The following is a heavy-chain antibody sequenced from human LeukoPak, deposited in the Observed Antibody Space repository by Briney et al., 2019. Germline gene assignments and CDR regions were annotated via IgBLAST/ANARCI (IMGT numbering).Heavy chain of an antibody. V-gene: IGHV3-7*01. CDR1: GFTFSSYW. D-gene: IGHD6-6*01. Sequence: GGSLRLSCAASGFTFSSYWMSWVRQAPGKGLEWVANIKQDGSEKYYVDSVKGRFTISRDNAKNSLYLQMNSLRAEDTAVYCCARGSSSSFAPAVYWGQGTLVTVSS. J-gene: IGHJ4*02. CDR3: ARGSSSSFAPAVY. CDR2: IKQDGSEK.